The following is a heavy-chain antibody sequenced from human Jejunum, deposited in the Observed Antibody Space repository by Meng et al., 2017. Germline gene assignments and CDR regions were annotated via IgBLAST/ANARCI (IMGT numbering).Heavy chain of an antibody. Sequence: QLQLVQSGAEIKTPGASMTVACKASGYTFTTKDINWVRQATGQGLEWMGWVSPSSGNTRYAQKFQGRVTMTRDTSISTVYMELTSLKSDDTAVYYCARGVGDLGDYWGQGTLVTVSS. CDR2: VSPSSGNT. CDR1: GYTFTTKD. J-gene: IGHJ4*02. D-gene: IGHD3-16*01. CDR3: ARGVGDLGDY. V-gene: IGHV1-8*01.